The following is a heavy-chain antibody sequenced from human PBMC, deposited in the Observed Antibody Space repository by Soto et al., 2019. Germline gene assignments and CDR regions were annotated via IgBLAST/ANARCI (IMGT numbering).Heavy chain of an antibody. J-gene: IGHJ6*03. CDR3: ARDSRNSDIVATDYYYMDV. CDR1: GGSISSYY. V-gene: IGHV4-59*01. D-gene: IGHD5-12*01. Sequence: SETLSLTCTVSGGSISSYYWSWIRQPPGKGLEWIGYIYYSGSTNYNPSLKSRVTISVDTSKNQFSLKLSSVTAADTAVYYCARDSRNSDIVATDYYYMDVWGKGTTVTVSS. CDR2: IYYSGST.